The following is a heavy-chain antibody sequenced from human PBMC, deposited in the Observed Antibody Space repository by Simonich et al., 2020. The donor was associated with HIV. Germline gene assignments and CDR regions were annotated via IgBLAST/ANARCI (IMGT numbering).Heavy chain of an antibody. CDR1: GFTFSSYS. CDR3: ARDGRKGSSTSCSDY. Sequence: EVQLVESGGGLVKPGGSLRLSCAASGFTFSSYSMNGVRQAPGKGLEWVSSISSSSSYIDYADSVKGRFTISRDNAKNSLYLQMNSLRAEDTAVYYCARDGRKGSSTSCSDYWGQGTLVTVSS. D-gene: IGHD2-2*01. V-gene: IGHV3-21*01. CDR2: ISSSSSYI. J-gene: IGHJ4*02.